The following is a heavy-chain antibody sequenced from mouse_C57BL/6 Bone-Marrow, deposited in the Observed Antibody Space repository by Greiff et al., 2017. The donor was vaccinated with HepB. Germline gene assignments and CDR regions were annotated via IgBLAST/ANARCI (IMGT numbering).Heavy chain of an antibody. Sequence: EVKLMESGGGLVKPGGSLKLSCAASGFTFSDYGMHWVRQAPEKGLEWVAYISSGSSTIYYADTVKGRFTISRDNAKNTLFLQMTSLRSEDTAMYYCAEWDDAMDYWGQGTSVTVSS. CDR1: GFTFSDYG. V-gene: IGHV5-17*01. D-gene: IGHD4-1*01. CDR2: ISSGSSTI. J-gene: IGHJ4*01. CDR3: AEWDDAMDY.